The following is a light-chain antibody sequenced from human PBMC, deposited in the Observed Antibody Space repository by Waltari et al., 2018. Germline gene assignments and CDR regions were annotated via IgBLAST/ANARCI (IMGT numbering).Light chain of an antibody. CDR1: STDLAIYYL. J-gene: IGLJ1*01. V-gene: IGLV2-23*01. CDR2: EAT. CDR3: CSYTGSSTSYG. Sequence: QSALSQPASVSGSPGQSLTITCTGASTDLAIYYLVPWYQHHPNRAPKLIIYEATKRPSGISHRFSGAKSGATASLRISGLQADDEADYYCCSYTGSSTSYGCGGGTKVTVL.